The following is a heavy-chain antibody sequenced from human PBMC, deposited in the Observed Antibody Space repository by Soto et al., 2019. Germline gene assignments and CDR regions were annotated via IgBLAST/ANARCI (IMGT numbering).Heavy chain of an antibody. V-gene: IGHV3-48*02. CDR2: ISSDSRYI. Sequence: EVQLVESGGGLVQPGGSLRLSCAASGFTLSNYAVNWVRQAPGKGLEWVSYISSDSRYIYYGDSVKGRFTISRDNARNSVYLQMNSLRDEDTAVYYCARIKLVEFFFINVDGYDMDVWGQGTPVTVYS. CDR3: ARIKLVEFFFINVDGYDMDV. D-gene: IGHD3-16*01. J-gene: IGHJ6*02. CDR1: GFTLSNYA.